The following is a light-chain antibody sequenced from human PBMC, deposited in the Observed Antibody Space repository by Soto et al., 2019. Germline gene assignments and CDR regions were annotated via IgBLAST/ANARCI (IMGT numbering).Light chain of an antibody. J-gene: IGLJ3*02. CDR2: EVS. Sequence: QPALTQPASVSGSPGQSITISCTGTSNDVGGYAYVSWYQQYPGKAPKLVISEVSNRPSGVSHRFSGSRSGNTASLTISGLQAEDEADYHCCSYTGNTTPVFGGGTKLTVL. V-gene: IGLV2-14*01. CDR1: SNDVGGYAY. CDR3: CSYTGNTTPV.